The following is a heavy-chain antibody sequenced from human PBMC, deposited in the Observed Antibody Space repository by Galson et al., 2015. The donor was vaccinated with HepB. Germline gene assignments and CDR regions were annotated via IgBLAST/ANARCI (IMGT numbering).Heavy chain of an antibody. D-gene: IGHD2-15*01. Sequence: SLRLSCAASGFTFSSYSMNWVRQAPGKGLEWVSYISTGSGNIYYADSVKGRFTISRDNAKNSLYLQMNSLRDEDTAVYYCARSQYCSGGSCYPYYFDYWGQGTLVTVSS. CDR1: GFTFSSYS. CDR3: ARSQYCSGGSCYPYYFDY. V-gene: IGHV3-48*02. CDR2: ISTGSGNI. J-gene: IGHJ4*02.